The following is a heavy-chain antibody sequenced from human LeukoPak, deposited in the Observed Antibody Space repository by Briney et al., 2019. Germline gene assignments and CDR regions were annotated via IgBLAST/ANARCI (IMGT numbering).Heavy chain of an antibody. Sequence: SQTLSLTCTVSGGSISSGGYYWSWIRQHPGKGLEWIGYIYYSGSTYYNPSLKSRVTISVDTSKHQFSLKLSSVTAADTAVYYCARDSSRITMVRGVMAHWFDPWGQGTLVTVSS. V-gene: IGHV4-31*03. CDR2: IYYSGST. CDR3: ARDSSRITMVRGVMAHWFDP. CDR1: GGSISSGGYY. J-gene: IGHJ5*02. D-gene: IGHD3-10*01.